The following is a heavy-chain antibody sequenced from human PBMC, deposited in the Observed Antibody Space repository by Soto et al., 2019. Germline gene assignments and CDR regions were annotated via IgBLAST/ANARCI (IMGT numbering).Heavy chain of an antibody. CDR1: GVSISSYY. Sequence: QVQLQESGPGLVKPSETLSLTCTVSGVSISSYYWTWIRQPPGKGLEWIGFMYNSGSTHYNPPLKSRVTISLDTSKTQSSLNLRSVPAADTAVYYCASMGYHYGSGSYPLDYWGQGTLVTVSS. CDR3: ASMGYHYGSGSYPLDY. J-gene: IGHJ4*02. D-gene: IGHD3-10*01. V-gene: IGHV4-59*08. CDR2: MYNSGST.